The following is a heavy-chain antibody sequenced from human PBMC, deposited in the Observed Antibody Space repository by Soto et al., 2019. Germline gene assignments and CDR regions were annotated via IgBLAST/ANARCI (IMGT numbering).Heavy chain of an antibody. CDR1: GGSISSGGYY. Sequence: SETLSLTCTVSGGSISSGGYYWSWIRQHPGKGLEWIGYIYYSGSTYYNPSLKSRVTISVDTSKNQFSLKLSSVTAADTAVHYCARERSNRDAPYFAYGAKETRVTVPS. CDR3: ARERSNRDAPYFAY. V-gene: IGHV4-31*03. D-gene: IGHD2-8*01. J-gene: IGHJ4*02. CDR2: IYYSGST.